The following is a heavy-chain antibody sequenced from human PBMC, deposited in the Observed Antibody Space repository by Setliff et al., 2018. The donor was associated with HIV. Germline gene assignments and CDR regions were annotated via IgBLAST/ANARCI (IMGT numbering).Heavy chain of an antibody. CDR3: AVHYYDSSGYDY. Sequence: PGGSLRLSCGGSGFSFVDYQMNWVRQAPGKGLEWISFISSDGSTFHYADSVKGRFTVSRDNAKNSVYLQLKSLRVEDTAVYYCAVHYYDSSGYDYWGQGTLVTVSS. CDR1: GFSFVDYQ. D-gene: IGHD3-22*01. J-gene: IGHJ4*02. V-gene: IGHV3-48*03. CDR2: ISSDGSTF.